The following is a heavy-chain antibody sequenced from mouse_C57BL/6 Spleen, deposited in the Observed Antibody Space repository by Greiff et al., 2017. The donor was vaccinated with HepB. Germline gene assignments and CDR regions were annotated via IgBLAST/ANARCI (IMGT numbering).Heavy chain of an antibody. V-gene: IGHV1-47*01. J-gene: IGHJ3*01. D-gene: IGHD1-1*01. CDR1: GYTFTTYP. Sequence: QVHVKQSGAELVKPGASVKMSCKASGYTFTTYPIEWMKQNHGKSLEWIGNFHPYNDDTKYNEKFKGKATLTVEKSSSTVYLELSRLTSDDSAVYYCARRATVVAPGFAYWGQGTLVTVSA. CDR2: FHPYNDDT. CDR3: ARRATVVAPGFAY.